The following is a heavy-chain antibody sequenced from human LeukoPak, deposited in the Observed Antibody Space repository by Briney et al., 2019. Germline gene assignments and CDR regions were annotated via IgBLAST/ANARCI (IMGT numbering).Heavy chain of an antibody. Sequence: PGGSLRLSCAASGFTFSSYAMSWVRQAPGKGLEWVSLASAGGGSTYYADSVKGRFTISRDNSKNTLYLQMNSLRAEDTAIYYCAKGGGLFVGYFDHWGQGTLVTVSS. D-gene: IGHD3-16*02. J-gene: IGHJ4*02. CDR2: ASAGGGST. V-gene: IGHV3-23*01. CDR1: GFTFSSYA. CDR3: AKGGGLFVGYFDH.